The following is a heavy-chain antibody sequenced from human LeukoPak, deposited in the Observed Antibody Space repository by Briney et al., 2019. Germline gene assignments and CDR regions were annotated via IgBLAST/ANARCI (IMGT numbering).Heavy chain of an antibody. CDR1: GYTLTELS. J-gene: IGHJ6*03. D-gene: IGHD3-16*01. V-gene: IGHV1-2*02. Sequence: ASVKVSCKVSGYTLTELSMHWVRQAPGQGLEWMGWINPNSGGTNYAQKFQGRVTMTRDTSISTAYMELSRLRSDDTAVYYCAREPRGGYYMDVWGKGTTVTVSS. CDR3: AREPRGGYYMDV. CDR2: INPNSGGT.